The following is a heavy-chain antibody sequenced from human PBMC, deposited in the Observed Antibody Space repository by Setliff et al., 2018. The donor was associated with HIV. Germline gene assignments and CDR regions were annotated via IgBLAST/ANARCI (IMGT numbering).Heavy chain of an antibody. CDR2: INHSGRT. CDR3: ARVSITYWYSIPTFYYYYMDV. D-gene: IGHD2-15*01. V-gene: IGHV4-34*01. CDR1: GGSFRGYH. Sequence: LSLTCADYGGSFRGYHWNWIRQPPGKGLEWIGEINHSGRTNYNPSLKSRVTISVDTSKNQFSLKLRSVTAADTAMYYCARVSITYWYSIPTFYYYYMDVWGKGTKVTVSS. J-gene: IGHJ6*03.